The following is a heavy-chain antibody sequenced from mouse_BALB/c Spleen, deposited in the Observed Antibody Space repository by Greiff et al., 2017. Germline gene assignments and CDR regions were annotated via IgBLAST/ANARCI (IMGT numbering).Heavy chain of an antibody. D-gene: IGHD2-4*01. CDR2: IWWNDDK. J-gene: IGHJ4*01. Sequence: QVQLKESGPGILQPSQTLSLTCSSSGFSLSTSGMSVGWIRQPSGKGLEWLAHIWWNDDKYYNPDLKSGHTNSKDTSNNQVFLKIASVVTADTATYYCARIARYDYDVGAMDYWGQGTSVTVSS. CDR1: GFSLSTSGMS. CDR3: ARIARYDYDVGAMDY. V-gene: IGHV8-8*01.